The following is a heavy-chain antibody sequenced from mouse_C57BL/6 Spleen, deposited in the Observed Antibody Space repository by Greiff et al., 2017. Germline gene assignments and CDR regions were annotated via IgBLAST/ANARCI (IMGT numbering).Heavy chain of an antibody. CDR1: GYTFTDYY. D-gene: IGHD2-5*01. J-gene: IGHJ1*03. Sequence: EVKLQQSGPELVKPGASVKISCKASGYTFTDYYMHWVKQSHGKSLEWIGDINPNNGGTSYNPKFKGKATLTVDKSSSTAYMELSRLTSEDYAVYYCAKEVWHYSNPYWYFDVWGTGTTVTVAS. V-gene: IGHV1-26*01. CDR3: AKEVWHYSNPYWYFDV. CDR2: INPNNGGT.